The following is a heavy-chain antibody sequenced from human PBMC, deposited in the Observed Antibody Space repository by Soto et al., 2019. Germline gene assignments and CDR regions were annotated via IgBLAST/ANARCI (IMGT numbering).Heavy chain of an antibody. D-gene: IGHD3-22*01. CDR1: GYTFTRNG. CDR3: VKDRDSNSWPSRDV. V-gene: IGHV1-18*01. CDR2: ISPNSGNT. J-gene: IGHJ6*02. Sequence: ASVKVSCKTSGYTFTRNGISWVRQAPGQGLEWMGWISPNSGNTKYAQKLQGRVIMTADTSTSTAYMELRSLRSDDTAVYYCVKDRDSNSWPSRDVWGPGTTVTVSS.